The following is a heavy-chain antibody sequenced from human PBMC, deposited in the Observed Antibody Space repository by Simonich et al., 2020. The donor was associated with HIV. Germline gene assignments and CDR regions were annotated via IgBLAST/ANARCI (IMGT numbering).Heavy chain of an antibody. CDR3: TTSYCSGGTCYWYFDL. CDR1: GWSLSIYH. D-gene: IGHD2-15*01. Sequence: QVQLQQWGAGLLKPSETLSLTCAVYGWSLSIYHWSWIRQPPGKGLGWIGEINHSRKTNYNPSLESRVTISLDTSKNHFSLKLNSVTAADTAVYYCTTSYCSGGTCYWYFDLWGRGTLVTVSS. V-gene: IGHV4-34*01. CDR2: INHSRKT. J-gene: IGHJ2*01.